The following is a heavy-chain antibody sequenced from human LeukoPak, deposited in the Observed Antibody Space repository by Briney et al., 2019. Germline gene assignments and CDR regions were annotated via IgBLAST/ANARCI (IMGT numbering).Heavy chain of an antibody. Sequence: GGSLRLSCAASGFTFSIYSMNWVRQAPGKGLEWVSSISSSSSYIYYADSVKGRFTISRDNAKNSLYLQMNSLRAEDTAVYYCARDRLPSRYYDFWSGYDWGQGTLVTVSS. D-gene: IGHD3-3*01. CDR3: ARDRLPSRYYDFWSGYD. CDR2: ISSSSSYI. J-gene: IGHJ4*02. CDR1: GFTFSIYS. V-gene: IGHV3-21*01.